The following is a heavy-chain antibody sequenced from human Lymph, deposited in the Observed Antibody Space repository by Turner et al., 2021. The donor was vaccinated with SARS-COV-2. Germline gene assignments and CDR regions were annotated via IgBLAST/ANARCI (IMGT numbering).Heavy chain of an antibody. J-gene: IGHJ4*02. D-gene: IGHD3-10*01. CDR3: ARGPGGNYGPYFDY. Sequence: QVQLVESGGGVVQPGRSLRLSCAASGFAFSTYAMHWVRQAQGKGLEWVAVISYDGSNKYYADSVKGRFTISRDNSKNTLYLQMNSLRAEDTAVYYCARGPGGNYGPYFDYWGQGTLVTVSS. CDR2: ISYDGSNK. V-gene: IGHV3-30-3*01. CDR1: GFAFSTYA.